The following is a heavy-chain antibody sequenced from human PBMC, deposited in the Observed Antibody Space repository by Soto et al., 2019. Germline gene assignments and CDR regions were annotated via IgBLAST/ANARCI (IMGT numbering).Heavy chain of an antibody. V-gene: IGHV1-18*01. D-gene: IGHD3-10*01. J-gene: IGHJ4*02. Sequence: QVQLVQSGAEVKKPGASVKVSCKASGYTFTSYGISWVRQAPGQGLEWMGWISDYNGNTNYEQKLQGRVTMTTDTSTSTAYVELGRLRSDDKAGYYCEKDHWYYYGSGNYYFDYWGQGTLVPVSS. CDR2: ISDYNGNT. CDR1: GYTFTSYG. CDR3: EKDHWYYYGSGNYYFDY.